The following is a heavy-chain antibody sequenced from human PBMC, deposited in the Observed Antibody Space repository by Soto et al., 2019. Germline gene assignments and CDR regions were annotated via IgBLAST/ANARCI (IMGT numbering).Heavy chain of an antibody. CDR2: IYYSGST. J-gene: IGHJ6*02. Sequence: SETLSLTCTVSGGSISSGYSWSWIRQPPGKGVEWIGYIYYSGSTTYNPSLQSRVSISVDTSKNQFFLKLSSVTAADTAVYYCARDRWFGELLSGGYYGMDVWRQGTTVTVSS. D-gene: IGHD3-10*01. CDR3: ARDRWFGELLSGGYYGMDV. V-gene: IGHV4-31*02. CDR1: GGSISSGYS.